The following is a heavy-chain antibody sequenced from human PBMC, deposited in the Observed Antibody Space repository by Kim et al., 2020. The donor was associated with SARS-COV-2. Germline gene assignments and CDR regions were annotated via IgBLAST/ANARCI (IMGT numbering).Heavy chain of an antibody. V-gene: IGHV1-69*13. CDR1: GGTFSSYA. CDR2: IIPIFGTA. D-gene: IGHD4-17*01. J-gene: IGHJ4*02. Sequence: SVKVSCKASGGTFSSYAISWVRQAPGQGLEWMGGIIPIFGTANYAQKFQGRVTITADESTSTAYMELSSLRSEDTAVYYCARDITGPYDSGDYWGQGTLVTVSS. CDR3: ARDITGPYDSGDY.